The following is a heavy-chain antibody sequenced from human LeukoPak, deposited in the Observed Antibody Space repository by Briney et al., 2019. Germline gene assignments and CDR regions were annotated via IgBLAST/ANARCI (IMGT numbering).Heavy chain of an antibody. CDR2: IHSDVTT. J-gene: IGHJ4*02. CDR3: ARLNFRGGEALHFDS. V-gene: IGHV4-4*09. CDR1: GGSLTNYY. D-gene: IGHD3-16*01. Sequence: SETLSLTCSVSGGSLTNYYWGCIRQPPGKGLEFTGYIHSDVTTNYDSSLQSRVAISLDTSKIQFSLRLYSVTAADTALYFCARLNFRGGEALHFDSWGQGTLVTVSS.